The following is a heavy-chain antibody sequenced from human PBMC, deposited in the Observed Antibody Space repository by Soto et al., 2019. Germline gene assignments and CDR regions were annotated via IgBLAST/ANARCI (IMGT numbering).Heavy chain of an antibody. Sequence: QLQLQESGPGLVKPSETLSLICTVSGGSIRSNNYYWGWIRQPPGKGLEWIGSIYYSGSTHYNSSLKSRVTMSVDMSKNQFSLKLSSVTAADTAVYYCARRFPYGDYVDYWGQGTLVTVSS. V-gene: IGHV4-39*01. D-gene: IGHD4-17*01. CDR3: ARRFPYGDYVDY. CDR1: GGSIRSNNYY. J-gene: IGHJ4*02. CDR2: IYYSGST.